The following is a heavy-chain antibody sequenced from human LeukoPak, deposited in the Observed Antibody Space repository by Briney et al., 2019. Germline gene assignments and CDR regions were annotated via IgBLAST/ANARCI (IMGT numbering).Heavy chain of an antibody. Sequence: GGSLRLSCAASGFTFSSYSMNWVRQAPGKGLEWVSSISSSSSYIYYADSVRGRFTISRDNAKNSLYLQMNSLRAEDTAVYYCARDKYYYDSSGYQHWGQGTLVTVSS. CDR2: ISSSSSYI. CDR3: ARDKYYYDSSGYQH. V-gene: IGHV3-21*01. CDR1: GFTFSSYS. D-gene: IGHD3-22*01. J-gene: IGHJ4*02.